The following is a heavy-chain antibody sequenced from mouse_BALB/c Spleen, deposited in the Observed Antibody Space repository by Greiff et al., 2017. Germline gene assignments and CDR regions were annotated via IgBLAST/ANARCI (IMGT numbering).Heavy chain of an antibody. CDR2: IWAGGST. J-gene: IGHJ2*01. Sequence: QVQLQQSGPGLVAPSQSLSITCTVSGFSLTSYGVHWVRQPPGKGLEWLGVIWAGGSTNYNSALMSRLSISKDNSKSQVFLKMNSLQTDDTAMYYCANTGFDYWGQGTTLTVAS. CDR3: ANTGFDY. CDR1: GFSLTSYG. V-gene: IGHV2-9*02. D-gene: IGHD4-1*01.